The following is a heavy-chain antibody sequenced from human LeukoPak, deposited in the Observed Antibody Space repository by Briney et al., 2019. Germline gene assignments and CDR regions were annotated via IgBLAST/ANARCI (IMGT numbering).Heavy chain of an antibody. CDR3: ARHVSARGPSFVAPGLHPLMNYFGFYMDV. Sequence: ASVKVSCKTSGYIFSMFWMHWERQAPGQGLEWMGIINPGLGSTAYAQKFQGRVNMTGDVTTNTVYMELSGVTSEDTGIYFCARHVSARGPSFVAPGLHPLMNYFGFYMDVWGKGTSVIVSS. CDR2: INPGLGST. CDR1: GYIFSMFW. J-gene: IGHJ6*03. V-gene: IGHV1-46*01. D-gene: IGHD6-13*01.